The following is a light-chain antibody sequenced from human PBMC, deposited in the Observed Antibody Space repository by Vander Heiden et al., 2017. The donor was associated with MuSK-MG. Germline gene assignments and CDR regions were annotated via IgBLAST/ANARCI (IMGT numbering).Light chain of an antibody. CDR2: KAS. CDR1: QSINNW. V-gene: IGKV1-5*03. J-gene: IGKJ2*01. CDR3: QQDPSYSYT. Sequence: DIQMTQSPSTLSVSVGDRVSITCRASQSINNWLAWYQQKPGKAPKLLIYKASRLEDGVPSRFSGSGSGTEFTLTIGSLQPDDFATYYCQQDPSYSYTFGQGTKLEIK.